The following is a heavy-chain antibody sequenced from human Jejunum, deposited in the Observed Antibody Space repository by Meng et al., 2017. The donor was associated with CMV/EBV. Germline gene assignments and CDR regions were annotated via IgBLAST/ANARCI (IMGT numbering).Heavy chain of an antibody. CDR3: ATSKGYCSSPACYPAFDF. J-gene: IGHJ4*02. CDR1: SIRAYS. D-gene: IGHD2-2*01. CDR2: LSHSGGI. Sequence: SIRAYSWPWLRQSPAKKLEWFGALSHSGGIDYNPSLKGRLTISLDTSKTQVSLQLTSVTAADTAVYYCATSKGYCSSPACYPAFDFWGQGTRVTVSS. V-gene: IGHV4-59*01.